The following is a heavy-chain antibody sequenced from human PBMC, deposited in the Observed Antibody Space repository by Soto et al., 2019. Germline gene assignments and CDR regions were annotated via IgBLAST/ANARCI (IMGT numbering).Heavy chain of an antibody. CDR2: IISVFGTT. J-gene: IGHJ4*02. CDR1: GGLFSSFA. Sequence: QEQLVQSGAEVKKPGSSVKDSCKDSGGLFSSFAISWVRQAPGQGLEWMGGIISVFGTTNYAQKFQGRVTITADESTNTAYMELSSLTSDDTAMYYCARGGGAYGGFNEFWGQGTQVTVSS. V-gene: IGHV1-69*01. CDR3: ARGGGAYGGFNEF. D-gene: IGHD3-16*01.